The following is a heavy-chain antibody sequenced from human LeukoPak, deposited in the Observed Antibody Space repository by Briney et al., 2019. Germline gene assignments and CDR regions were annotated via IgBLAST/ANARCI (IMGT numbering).Heavy chain of an antibody. V-gene: IGHV1-18*01. D-gene: IGHD3-22*01. CDR3: ARNFYYDSSGYHTYFDY. J-gene: IGHJ4*02. CDR2: IRAYNGNT. CDR1: GYTFTSYG. Sequence: ASVKVSCKASGYTFTSYGISWVRQAPGQGLGWMGWIRAYNGNTNYAQKLQGRVTMTTHTSTSTAYMELRSLRSDDTAVYYCARNFYYDSSGYHTYFDYWGQGTLVTVSS.